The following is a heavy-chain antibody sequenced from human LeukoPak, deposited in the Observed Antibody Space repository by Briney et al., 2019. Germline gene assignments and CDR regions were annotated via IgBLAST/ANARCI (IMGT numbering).Heavy chain of an antibody. V-gene: IGHV4-4*09. Sequence: SETLSPTCTVSGGSISSYYWIWIRQPPGKGLDGIAYIYTSGSPNYSPSLKSRVTISVDTSKNQFSLELSSVTAADTAVYYCARLDRYYYFYMDVWGKGTTVTVSS. CDR2: IYTSGSP. CDR1: GGSISSYY. J-gene: IGHJ6*03. CDR3: ARLDRYYYFYMDV.